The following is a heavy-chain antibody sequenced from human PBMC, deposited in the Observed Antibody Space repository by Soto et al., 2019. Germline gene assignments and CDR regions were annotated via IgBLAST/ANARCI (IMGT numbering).Heavy chain of an antibody. CDR3: AKDTYYDFWSGYYYYYGMDG. V-gene: IGHV3-30*18. CDR1: GFTFSTYG. Sequence: QVQLVESGGGVVQPGRSLRLSCAASGFTFSTYGMHWVRQAPGPGLEWVAVISYDGSNKYYADSVKGRFTISRDNSKNTLYLQMNSLRAEDTAVFYCAKDTYYDFWSGYYYYYGMDGWGQGTTVTVSS. J-gene: IGHJ6*02. D-gene: IGHD3-3*01. CDR2: ISYDGSNK.